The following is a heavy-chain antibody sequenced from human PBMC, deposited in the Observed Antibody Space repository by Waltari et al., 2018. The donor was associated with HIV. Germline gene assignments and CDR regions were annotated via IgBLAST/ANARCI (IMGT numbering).Heavy chain of an antibody. CDR1: GYTFNDYH. J-gene: IGHJ5*02. V-gene: IGHV1-2*06. CDR3: ARGASAAPWFDP. CDR2: INPNSGGT. Sequence: VQLVQSGAEVKKPGASLKVSCKASGYTFNDYHNHWVRQAPGQGLEWMGRINPNSGGTKYAEKFQGRVTMTRDTSISTAYMELSRLRSDDTAVYYCARGASAAPWFDPWGQGTLVTVSP. D-gene: IGHD6-13*01.